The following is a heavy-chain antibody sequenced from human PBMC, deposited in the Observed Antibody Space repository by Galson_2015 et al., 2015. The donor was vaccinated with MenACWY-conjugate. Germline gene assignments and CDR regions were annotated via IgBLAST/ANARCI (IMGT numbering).Heavy chain of an antibody. CDR3: AREDLAWAFGLDY. Sequence: SLRLSCAASGFTFNTCTMNWVRQAPGEGLEWVSSITSGSDYIYYADSVKGRFTVSRDNAENSLYLQMNSLRPEDTAVYYCAREDLAWAFGLDYWAREPWSPSPQ. J-gene: IGHJ4*02. CDR2: ITSGSDYI. D-gene: IGHD2/OR15-2a*01. CDR1: GFTFNTCT. V-gene: IGHV3-21*01.